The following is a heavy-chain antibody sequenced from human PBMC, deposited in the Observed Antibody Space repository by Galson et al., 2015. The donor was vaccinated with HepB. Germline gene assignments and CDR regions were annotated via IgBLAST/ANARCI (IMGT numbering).Heavy chain of an antibody. V-gene: IGHV3-30*18. Sequence: SLRLSCAASGFTFSRYGMHWVRQAPGKGLEWVAGITYDGSNIYYVDSMKGRLTISRDNLKNTLYLEMKSLRVEDTAVYYCAKSYGPGSWNYYYYYMDVWGKGTTVTVSS. J-gene: IGHJ6*03. CDR2: ITYDGSNI. CDR3: AKSYGPGSWNYYYYYMDV. CDR1: GFTFSRYG. D-gene: IGHD3-10*01.